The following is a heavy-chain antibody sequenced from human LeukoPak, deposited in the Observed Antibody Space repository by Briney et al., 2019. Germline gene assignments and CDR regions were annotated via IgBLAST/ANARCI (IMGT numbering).Heavy chain of an antibody. V-gene: IGHV3-23*01. Sequence: GGSLRLSCAASGFTFSSYSMNWVRQAPGKGLEWVSAISGSGGSTYYADSVKGRFTISRDNSKNTLYLQMNGLRAEDTAVYYCAKDLGYGSGWFDYWGQGTLVTVSS. CDR2: ISGSGGST. CDR3: AKDLGYGSGWFDY. CDR1: GFTFSSYS. J-gene: IGHJ4*02. D-gene: IGHD6-19*01.